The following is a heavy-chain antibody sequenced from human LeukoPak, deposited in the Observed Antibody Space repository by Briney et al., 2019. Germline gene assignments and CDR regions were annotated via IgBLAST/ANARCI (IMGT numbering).Heavy chain of an antibody. D-gene: IGHD3-22*01. V-gene: IGHV3-23*01. CDR1: GFTFNSYV. J-gene: IGHJ4*02. CDR3: AKAYYTDTSGLVPRTSLSDC. Sequence: GGSLRLSCAASGFTFNSYVMNWVRQAPGRGLEWVSGISGSDGSTYYADSVKGRFTTSRDNSKNTLYLQMNSLRAEDTAVYYCAKAYYTDTSGLVPRTSLSDCWGQGTLVTVSS. CDR2: ISGSDGST.